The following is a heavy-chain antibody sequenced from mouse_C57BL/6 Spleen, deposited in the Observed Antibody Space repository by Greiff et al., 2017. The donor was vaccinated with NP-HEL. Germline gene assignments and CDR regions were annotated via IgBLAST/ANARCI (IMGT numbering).Heavy chain of an antibody. V-gene: IGHV5-4*03. CDR1: GFTFSSYA. J-gene: IGHJ2*01. CDR2: ISDGGSYT. Sequence: EVKLMESGGGLVKPGGSLKLSCAASGFTFSSYAMSWVRQTPEKRLEWVATISDGGSYTYYPDNVKGRFTISRDNAKNHLYLQMSHLKSEDTAMYYCARVTTVVAHYFDYWGQGTTLTVSS. D-gene: IGHD1-1*01. CDR3: ARVTTVVAHYFDY.